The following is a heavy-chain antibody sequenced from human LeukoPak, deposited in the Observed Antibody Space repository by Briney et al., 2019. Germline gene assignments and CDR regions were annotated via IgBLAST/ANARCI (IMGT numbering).Heavy chain of an antibody. CDR1: GGSISDYY. V-gene: IGHV4-34*01. CDR3: ARGQERLGAFDI. J-gene: IGHJ3*02. Sequence: SETLSLTCTVSGGSISDYYWSWIRQPPGKGLEWIGEINHGGGTNYNPSLKNRVTISLDTSKNQFSLKLSSVTAADTAIYYYARGQERLGAFDIWGQGTMVTVSS. CDR2: INHGGGT. D-gene: IGHD1-26*01.